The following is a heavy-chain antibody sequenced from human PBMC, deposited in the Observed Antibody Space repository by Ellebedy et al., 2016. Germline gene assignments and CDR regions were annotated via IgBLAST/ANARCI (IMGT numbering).Heavy chain of an antibody. D-gene: IGHD1-26*01. Sequence: GESLKISCAASGFTFSSYAMSWVRQAPGKGLEWVAVISYDGSNKYYADSVKGRFTISRDNAKNSLYLQMNSLRAEDTAVYYCARDQGGSYNYWGQGTLVTVSS. CDR2: ISYDGSNK. V-gene: IGHV3-30-3*01. CDR3: ARDQGGSYNY. J-gene: IGHJ4*02. CDR1: GFTFSSYA.